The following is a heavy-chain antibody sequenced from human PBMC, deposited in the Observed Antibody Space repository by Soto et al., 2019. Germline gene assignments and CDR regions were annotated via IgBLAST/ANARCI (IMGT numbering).Heavy chain of an antibody. CDR2: IYYSGST. CDR1: GGSISSNY. Sequence: LSLTCTVSGGSISSNYWSWIRQPPGKGLEWIGYIYYSGSTNYNPSLKSRVTISVDTSKNQFSLKLSSVTAADTAVYYCAREGGGKYFAPGGQAPLAPV. D-gene: IGHD3-9*01. J-gene: IGHJ5*02. V-gene: IGHV4-59*01. CDR3: AREGGGKYFAP.